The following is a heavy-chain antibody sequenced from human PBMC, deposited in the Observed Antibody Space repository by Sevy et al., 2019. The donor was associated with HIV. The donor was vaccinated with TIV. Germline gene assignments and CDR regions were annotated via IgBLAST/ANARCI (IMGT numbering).Heavy chain of an antibody. V-gene: IGHV1-18*01. CDR1: GYTFNNFG. CDR3: AREGTLITMLL. J-gene: IGHJ4*02. D-gene: IGHD3-10*02. Sequence: ASVKVSCKASGYTFNNFGISWVRQAPGQGLEWMGWINPHNGNTKYAQKLQDRVTMTTDTSTSTGYMELRSLRSDDTAVYYCAREGTLITMLLWGQGTLVTVSS. CDR2: INPHNGNT.